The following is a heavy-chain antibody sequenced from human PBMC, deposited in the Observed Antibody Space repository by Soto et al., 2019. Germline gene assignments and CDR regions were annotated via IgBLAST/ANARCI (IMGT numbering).Heavy chain of an antibody. CDR1: GFTFSSYA. D-gene: IGHD6-13*01. J-gene: IGHJ4*02. CDR3: ASFGIAAAGTYYFDY. V-gene: IGHV3-30-3*01. Sequence: GGSLRLSCAASGFTFSSYAMHWVRQAPGKGLEWVAVISYDGSNKYYADSVKGRFTISRDNSKNTLYLQMNSLRAEDTAVYYCASFGIAAAGTYYFDYWGQGTLVTVSS. CDR2: ISYDGSNK.